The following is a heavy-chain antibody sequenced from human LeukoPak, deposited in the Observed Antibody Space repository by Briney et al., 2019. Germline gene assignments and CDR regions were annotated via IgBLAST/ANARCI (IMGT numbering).Heavy chain of an antibody. CDR2: INPNSGGT. V-gene: IGHV1-2*02. Sequence: GASVKVSCKASGYTFRDYYVHWVRQAPGQGLEWMGWINPNSGGTNSAQKFQGRVTMTRDTSISTAYMEVSSLRSDDTAVYYCARVSDYNYMDVWGKGTTVTISS. D-gene: IGHD3-10*01. CDR1: GYTFRDYY. CDR3: ARVSDYNYMDV. J-gene: IGHJ6*03.